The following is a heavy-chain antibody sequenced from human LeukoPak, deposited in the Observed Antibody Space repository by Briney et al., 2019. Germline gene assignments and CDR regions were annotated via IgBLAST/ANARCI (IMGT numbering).Heavy chain of an antibody. J-gene: IGHJ4*02. D-gene: IGHD6-19*01. Sequence: SETLSLTCSVSDGSINSYYWNWIRRPPGKGLEWIGYIYYNGNTNYSPSLKSRVTMSVDTSKNQFSLKLSSVTAADTAVYSCARGHSSGWYSFDYWGQGALVTVSS. CDR3: ARGHSSGWYSFDY. CDR2: IYYNGNT. CDR1: DGSINSYY. V-gene: IGHV4-59*01.